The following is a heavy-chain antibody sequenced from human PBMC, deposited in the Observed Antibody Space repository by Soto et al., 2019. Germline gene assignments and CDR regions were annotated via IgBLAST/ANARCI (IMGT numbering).Heavy chain of an antibody. V-gene: IGHV3-21*01. CDR3: ARESEDLTSNFDY. CDR2: ISSTTNYI. CDR1: GFTFTRYS. J-gene: IGHJ4*02. Sequence: GVSLRLSCAASGFTFTRYSMNWVRQAPGKGLEWVSSISSTTNYIYYADSMKGRFTVSRDNAKNSVYLEMNSLSAEDTAVYYCARESEDLTSNFDYWGQGTLVTVSS.